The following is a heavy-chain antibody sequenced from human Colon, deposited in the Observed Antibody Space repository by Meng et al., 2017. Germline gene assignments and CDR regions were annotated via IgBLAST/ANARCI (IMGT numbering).Heavy chain of an antibody. Sequence: GESLKISCAASGFTFSDTWMSWVRQAPGKGLEWVGRIKRKTDGGTTDYVAPVKGRFTISRDDSKTTLYLQMNSLKIEDTAVYYCTAVGSSGDFRYWGQGTQVTVSS. CDR3: TAVGSSGDFRY. CDR1: GFTFSDTW. CDR2: IKRKTDGGTT. J-gene: IGHJ4*02. D-gene: IGHD6-19*01. V-gene: IGHV3-15*05.